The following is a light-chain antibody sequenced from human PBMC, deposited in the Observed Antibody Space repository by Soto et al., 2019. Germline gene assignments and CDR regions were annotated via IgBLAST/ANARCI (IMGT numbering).Light chain of an antibody. CDR3: SSYAASNNFYFV. CDR2: EVT. Sequence: QSALTQPPSASGSPLQSVTISCTGTSSDVGGYNYVSWYQQYPGRAPKLMIYEVTKRPSGVPDRFSGSKSGNTASLTVSGLQAEDEADYYCSSYAASNNFYFVFGGGTQLTVL. CDR1: SSDVGGYNY. V-gene: IGLV2-8*01. J-gene: IGLJ3*02.